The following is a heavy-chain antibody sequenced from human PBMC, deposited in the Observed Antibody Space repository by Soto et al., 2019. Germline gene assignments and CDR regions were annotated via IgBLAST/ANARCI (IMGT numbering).Heavy chain of an antibody. CDR1: GGTFSSYS. CDR3: ARAVVLTFTRFYDMDV. J-gene: IGHJ6*02. D-gene: IGHD3-9*01. Sequence: QVQLVQSGAEVKTPGSSVKVSCKASGGTFSSYSINWVRQAPGQGLEWMGRLIPMFGTTDYAQRFQGRVTFTADESTSTASMEVTNLTSEDTAVYYCARAVVLTFTRFYDMDVWGQGTMVTVSS. CDR2: LIPMFGTT. V-gene: IGHV1-69*18.